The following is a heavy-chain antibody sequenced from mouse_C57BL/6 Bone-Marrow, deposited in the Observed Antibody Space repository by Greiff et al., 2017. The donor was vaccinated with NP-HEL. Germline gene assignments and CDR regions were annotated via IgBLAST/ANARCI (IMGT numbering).Heavy chain of an antibody. CDR3: ARTYYYGSSYWYFDV. V-gene: IGHV8-8*01. D-gene: IGHD1-1*01. CDR2: IWWDDDK. Sequence: QVTLKVSGPGILQPSQTLSLTCSFSGFSLSTFGMGVGWIRQPSGMGLEWLAHIWWDDDKYYNPALKSRLTISKDTSKNQVFLKIANVDTADTATYYCARTYYYGSSYWYFDVWGTGTTVTVSS. J-gene: IGHJ1*03. CDR1: GFSLSTFGMG.